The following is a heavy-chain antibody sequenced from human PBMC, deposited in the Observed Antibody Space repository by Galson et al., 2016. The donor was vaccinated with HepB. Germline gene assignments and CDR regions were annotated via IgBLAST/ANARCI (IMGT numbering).Heavy chain of an antibody. CDR1: GYTFSGFY. J-gene: IGHJ4*02. D-gene: IGHD4-17*01. CDR3: AREAKPYGDIDS. CDR2: INPNSGVT. Sequence: ASGYTFSGFYIHWVRQAPGQGLEWMGWINPNSGVTTYAQKFQGRVTMTRDTSISTVYMELSSLRSDDTAMYYCAREAKPYGDIDSWGQGTLVTVSS. V-gene: IGHV1-2*02.